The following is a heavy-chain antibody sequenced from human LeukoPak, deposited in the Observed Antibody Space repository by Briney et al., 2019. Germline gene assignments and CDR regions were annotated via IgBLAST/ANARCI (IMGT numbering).Heavy chain of an antibody. CDR3: TRDPRDCYEPFDY. V-gene: IGHV3-49*04. J-gene: IGHJ4*02. CDR1: GFTFGDYA. CDR2: IRSKAYGGTT. D-gene: IGHD2-21*01. Sequence: GGSLRLSCTASGFTFGDYAMSWVRQAPGKGLEWVGFIRSKAYGGTTEYAASVKGRFTISRDDSKSIAYLQMNSLKTEDTAVYYCTRDPRDCYEPFDYWGQGTLVTVSS.